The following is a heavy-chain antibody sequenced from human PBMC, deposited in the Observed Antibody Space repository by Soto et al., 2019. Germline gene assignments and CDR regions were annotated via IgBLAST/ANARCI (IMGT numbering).Heavy chain of an antibody. CDR2: IYYTGST. V-gene: IGHV4-59*01. D-gene: IGHD3-3*01. Sequence: SETLSLTCSVSGGSISNYFWSWIRQPPGKGLEWIGYIYYTGSTNFNPSLKRRVTMSVDTSKNQFSLKLSSVTAADTAVYYCARGVFWSGSQIYSLDYWGQGSLVTVS. CDR1: GGSISNYF. CDR3: ARGVFWSGSQIYSLDY. J-gene: IGHJ4*02.